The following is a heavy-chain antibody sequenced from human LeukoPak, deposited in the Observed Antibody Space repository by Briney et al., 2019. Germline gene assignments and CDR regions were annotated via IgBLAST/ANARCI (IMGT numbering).Heavy chain of an antibody. D-gene: IGHD4-23*01. J-gene: IGHJ4*02. V-gene: IGHV1-69*04. CDR3: ARDDYGGD. CDR1: GGTFSSYA. Sequence: GSSVKVSCKASGGTFSSYAISWVRQAPGQGLEWMGRIIPILGIANYAQKFRGRVTITADKSTSTAYMELSSLRSEDTAVYYCARDDYGGDWGQGTLVTVSS. CDR2: IIPILGIA.